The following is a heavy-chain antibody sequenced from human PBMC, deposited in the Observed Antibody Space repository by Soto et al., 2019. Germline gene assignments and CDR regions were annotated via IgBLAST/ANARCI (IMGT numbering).Heavy chain of an antibody. D-gene: IGHD3-16*02. CDR2: ISSSSSYT. Sequence: PGGSLRLSCAASGFTFSDYYMSWIRQAPGKGLEWVSYISSSSSYTNYADSVKGRFTISRDNAKNSLYLQMNSLRAEDTAVYYCARHLSGYQTYYYYGMDVWGQGTTVTVSS. V-gene: IGHV3-11*06. J-gene: IGHJ6*02. CDR3: ARHLSGYQTYYYYGMDV. CDR1: GFTFSDYY.